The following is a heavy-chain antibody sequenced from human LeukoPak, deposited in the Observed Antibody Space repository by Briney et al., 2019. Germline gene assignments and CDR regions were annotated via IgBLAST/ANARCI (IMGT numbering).Heavy chain of an antibody. D-gene: IGHD5-18*01. Sequence: ASVKVSCKASGYTFTSYGISWVRQAPGQGLEWMGWINPNSGGTNYAQKFQGRVTMTRDTSISTAYMELSRLRSDDTAVYYCARGIQLWLNYWGQGTLVTVSS. CDR1: GYTFTSYG. CDR2: INPNSGGT. V-gene: IGHV1-2*02. J-gene: IGHJ4*02. CDR3: ARGIQLWLNY.